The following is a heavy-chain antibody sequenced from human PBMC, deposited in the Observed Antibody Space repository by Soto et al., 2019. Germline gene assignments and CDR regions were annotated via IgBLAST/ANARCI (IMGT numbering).Heavy chain of an antibody. CDR1: GFTFSSYS. Sequence: PVGSLRLSCAASGFTFSSYSMNWVRQAPGKGLEWVSSMSSSSSYIYYADSVKGRFTISRDNAKNSLYLQMNSLRAEDTAVYYCARETSIAAIGMDVWGQGTTVTVSS. CDR2: MSSSSSYI. D-gene: IGHD6-6*01. CDR3: ARETSIAAIGMDV. V-gene: IGHV3-21*01. J-gene: IGHJ6*02.